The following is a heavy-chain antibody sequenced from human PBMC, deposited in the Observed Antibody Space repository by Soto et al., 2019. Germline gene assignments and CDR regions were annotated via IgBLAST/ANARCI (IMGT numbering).Heavy chain of an antibody. CDR1: GASISSGGYY. CDR2: IYYSGTT. Sequence: QVQLQESGPGLVQPSQTLSLTCTVSGASISSGGYYWSWIRQHPGKGLEWIGYIYYSGTTYYNPYIKSRLTISLDTSRSQFSLELNSVSAADTAVYYCVRADSSGYTFEHWVQGTLVTVSS. CDR3: VRADSSGYTFEH. V-gene: IGHV4-31*03. D-gene: IGHD3-22*01. J-gene: IGHJ4*02.